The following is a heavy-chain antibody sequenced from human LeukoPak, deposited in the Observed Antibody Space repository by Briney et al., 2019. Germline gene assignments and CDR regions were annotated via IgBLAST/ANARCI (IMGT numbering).Heavy chain of an antibody. CDR1: GFTFRSYA. J-gene: IGHJ4*02. V-gene: IGHV3-23*01. CDR3: AKDTRGLKPYYFDH. CDR2: LSDSGYGT. Sequence: GGSLRLSCAASGFTFRSYAMNWVRQAPGKGLEWVSGLSDSGYGTYYADSVKGRFTISRDNSKNTLYLQMNSLRAEDTAVYHCAKDTRGLKPYYFDHWGQGIMVTVSS. D-gene: IGHD3-10*01.